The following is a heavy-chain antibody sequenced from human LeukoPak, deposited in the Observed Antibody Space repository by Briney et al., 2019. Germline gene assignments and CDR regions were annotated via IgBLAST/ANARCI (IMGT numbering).Heavy chain of an antibody. CDR1: GFTFSSYG. Sequence: GGSLRLSCAASGFTFSSYGMHWVRQAPGKGLEWVAVISYDGSNKYYADSVKGRFTISRDNSKNTLYLQMNSLRAEDTAVYYCAKDSSDLSSVLRFLAFYSYGMDVWGQGTTLTVSS. CDR2: ISYDGSNK. J-gene: IGHJ6*02. V-gene: IGHV3-30*18. D-gene: IGHD3-3*01. CDR3: AKDSSDLSSVLRFLAFYSYGMDV.